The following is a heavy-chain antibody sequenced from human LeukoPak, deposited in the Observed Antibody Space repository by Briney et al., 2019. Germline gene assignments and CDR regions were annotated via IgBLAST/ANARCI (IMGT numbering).Heavy chain of an antibody. D-gene: IGHD3-3*01. Sequence: GASVTVSCTASGYTFTSYDINWVRQATGQGLEWMGWMNPNSGNTGYAQKFQGRVTMTRNTSISTAYMELSSLRSEDTAVYYCARRIRFRFDPWGQGTLVTVSS. CDR2: MNPNSGNT. J-gene: IGHJ5*02. CDR3: ARRIRFRFDP. V-gene: IGHV1-8*01. CDR1: GYTFTSYD.